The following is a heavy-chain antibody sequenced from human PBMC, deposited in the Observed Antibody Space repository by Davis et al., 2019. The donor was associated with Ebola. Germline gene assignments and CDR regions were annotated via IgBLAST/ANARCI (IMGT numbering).Heavy chain of an antibody. D-gene: IGHD6-13*01. V-gene: IGHV3-30*18. CDR2: ISYDGSNK. CDR1: GFTFSSYG. J-gene: IGHJ6*02. CDR3: AKASRSWYGMDV. Sequence: GESLKISCAASGFTFSSYGMHWVRQAPGKGLEWVAVISYDGSNKYYADSVKGRFTISRDNSKNTLYLQMNSLRAEDTAVYYCAKASRSWYGMDVWGQRTTVTVSS.